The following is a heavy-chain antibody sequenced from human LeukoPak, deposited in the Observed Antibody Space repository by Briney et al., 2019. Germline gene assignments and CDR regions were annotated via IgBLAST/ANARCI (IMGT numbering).Heavy chain of an antibody. CDR3: ARVVPDGYSDY. CDR2: IYYSGST. V-gene: IGHV4-39*07. J-gene: IGHJ4*02. D-gene: IGHD3-10*01. CDR1: GGSISSSSYY. Sequence: SETLSLTCTVSGGSISSSSYYWGWLRQPPGKGLEWIGSIYYSGSTYYNPSLKSRVTISVDTSKNQISLKLSSVTAADTAVYYCARVVPDGYSDYWGQGTLVTVSS.